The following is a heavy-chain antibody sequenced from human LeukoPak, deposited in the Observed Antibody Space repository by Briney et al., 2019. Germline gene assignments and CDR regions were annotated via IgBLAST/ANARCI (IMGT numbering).Heavy chain of an antibody. D-gene: IGHD6-19*01. CDR1: GYTFTGYY. J-gene: IGHJ4*02. CDR2: INPNSGVT. CDR3: ARDLSSGWYLFDY. Sequence: VSVKVSCKASGYTFTGYYMHWVRQAAGQGLEWMGWINPNSGVTNYAQKFQGRVTMTRDTSISAAYMELSRLRSDDTAVYYCARDLSSGWYLFDYWGQGTLVTVSS. V-gene: IGHV1-2*02.